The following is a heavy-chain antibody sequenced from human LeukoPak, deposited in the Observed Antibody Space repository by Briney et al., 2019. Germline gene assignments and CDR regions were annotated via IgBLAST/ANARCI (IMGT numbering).Heavy chain of an antibody. CDR3: ARGRGSGHKENWFDP. CDR2: MNPNSGNT. Sequence: GASVKVSCKASGYAFTTYDINWVRQATGQGPEWIGWMNPNSGNTGYTQNFQGRVTMTRNTSISTAHMELSSLKSEDTAVYYCARGRGSGHKENWFDPWGLGTLVTVSS. CDR1: GYAFTTYD. V-gene: IGHV1-8*01. J-gene: IGHJ5*02. D-gene: IGHD6-19*01.